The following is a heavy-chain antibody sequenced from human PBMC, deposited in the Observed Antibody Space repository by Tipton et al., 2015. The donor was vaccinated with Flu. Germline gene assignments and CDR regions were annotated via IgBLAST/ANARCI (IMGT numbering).Heavy chain of an antibody. J-gene: IGHJ6*02. Sequence: TLSLTCTVSGGSINRSHYYWGWIRQPPGKGLEWIGSIYHSGSTFYHPSLKSRVTISVDTSKNQFSLKLSSLTASDTAVYYCASDGGMGSGWSYSGGNYYYGMDVWVHRTTVIVS. V-gene: IGHV4-39*07. D-gene: IGHD6-19*01. CDR3: ASDGGMGSGWSYSGGNYYYGMDV. CDR1: GGSINRSHYY. CDR2: IYHSGST.